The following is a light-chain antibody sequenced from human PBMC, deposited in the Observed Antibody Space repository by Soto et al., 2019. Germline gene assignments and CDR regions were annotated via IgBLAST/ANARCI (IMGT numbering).Light chain of an antibody. J-gene: IGLJ2*01. V-gene: IGLV2-14*01. CDR2: DVT. Sequence: QSALTQPASVSGSPGQSITISCIGTSSDVGGYNYVSWYQQRPGKAPKLMIYDVTNRPSRVSNRFSGSKSGNTASLTISGLQAEDEADYYCSSYRSSSAPVVFGGGTKLTVL. CDR3: SSYRSSSAPVV. CDR1: SSDVGGYNY.